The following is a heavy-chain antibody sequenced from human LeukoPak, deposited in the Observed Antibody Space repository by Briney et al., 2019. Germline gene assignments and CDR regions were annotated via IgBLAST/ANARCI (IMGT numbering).Heavy chain of an antibody. Sequence: ASVKVSCKASGYTFTSYGISWVRQAPGQGLEWMGWISAYNGNTNCAQKLQGRVTMTTDTSTSTSYMKLRILRSDDTTGDYCARDPSGFCGGDCLDAFDIWGQGTMVTVSS. CDR1: GYTFTSYG. CDR2: ISAYNGNT. J-gene: IGHJ3*02. D-gene: IGHD2-21*02. CDR3: ARDPSGFCGGDCLDAFDI. V-gene: IGHV1-18*01.